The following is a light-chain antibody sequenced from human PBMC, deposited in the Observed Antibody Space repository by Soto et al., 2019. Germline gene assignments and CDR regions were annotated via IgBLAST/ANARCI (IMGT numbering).Light chain of an antibody. CDR1: SSDVGGYNY. J-gene: IGLJ1*01. CDR3: SSYTTRSSSV. Sequence: QSALTQPASVSGSPGQSITISCTGTSSDVGGYNYVSWYQQHPGKAPKLMVYEVSNRPSGVSYRFSGSKSGNTASLTISGLQAEDEADYYCSSYTTRSSSVFGTGTRSPS. CDR2: EVS. V-gene: IGLV2-14*01.